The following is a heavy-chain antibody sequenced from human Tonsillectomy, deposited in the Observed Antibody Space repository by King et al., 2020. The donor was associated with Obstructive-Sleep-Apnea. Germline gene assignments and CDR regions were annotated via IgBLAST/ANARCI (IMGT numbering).Heavy chain of an antibody. J-gene: IGHJ4*02. Sequence: VQLVESGGGVVQPGRSLRLSCAASGFTFSTYPMNWVRQAPGKGLEWVAVISYDGSNKYYADSAKGRFTISRDNSKNTLYLQMNSLRAEDTAVYYCARALTDYYDSSGSDYWGQGTLVTVSS. CDR3: ARALTDYYDSSGSDY. CDR2: ISYDGSNK. D-gene: IGHD3-22*01. CDR1: GFTFSTYP. V-gene: IGHV3-30*04.